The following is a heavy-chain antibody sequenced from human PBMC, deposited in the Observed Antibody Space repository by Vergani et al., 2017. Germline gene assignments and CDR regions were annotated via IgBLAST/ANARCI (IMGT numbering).Heavy chain of an antibody. CDR1: GYSFTNYW. Sequence: EVQLVQSGAEVKKPGESLKISCQISGYSFTNYWIGWVRQMPGKGLEWMGIIHPADSDTRYSPSFQGQVTISVDKSISTAYLQRSSLMASDSAMYYCARLYGRDSSGSKYFDYWGQGTLVTVSS. D-gene: IGHD3-22*01. J-gene: IGHJ4*02. CDR3: ARLYGRDSSGSKYFDY. CDR2: IHPADSDT. V-gene: IGHV5-51*01.